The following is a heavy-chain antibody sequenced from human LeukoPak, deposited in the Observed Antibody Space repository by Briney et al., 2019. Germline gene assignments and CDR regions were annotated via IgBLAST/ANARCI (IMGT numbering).Heavy chain of an antibody. J-gene: IGHJ4*02. Sequence: GALVKVSCKASGYTFTSYGISWVRQAPGQGLEWMGWISAYNGNTNYAQKLQGRVTMTTDTSTSTAYMELRSLRSDDTAVYYCAMGQLDDYVVGFDYWGQGTLVTASS. CDR3: AMGQLDDYVVGFDY. V-gene: IGHV1-18*01. CDR1: GYTFTSYG. D-gene: IGHD4-17*01. CDR2: ISAYNGNT.